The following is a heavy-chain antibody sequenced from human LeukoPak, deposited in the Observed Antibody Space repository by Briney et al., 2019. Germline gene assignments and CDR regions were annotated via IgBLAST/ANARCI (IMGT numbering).Heavy chain of an antibody. CDR2: IYYSGST. J-gene: IGHJ3*02. CDR3: ARGMTGDNYDFWSGYYPSDAFDI. Sequence: SQTLSLTCTVSGGSISSGGYYCSWIRQHPGKGLEWIGYIYYSGSTYYNPSLKSRVTISVDTSKNQFSLKLSSVTAADTAVYYCARGMTGDNYDFWSGYYPSDAFDIWGQGTMVTVSS. D-gene: IGHD3-3*01. V-gene: IGHV4-31*03. CDR1: GGSISSGGYY.